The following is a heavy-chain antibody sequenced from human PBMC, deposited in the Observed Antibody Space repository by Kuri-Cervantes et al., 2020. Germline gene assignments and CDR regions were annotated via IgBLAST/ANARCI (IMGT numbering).Heavy chain of an antibody. CDR1: GFTFSSYA. J-gene: IGHJ3*02. V-gene: IGHV3-23*01. Sequence: GESLKISCAASGFTFSSYAMSWVRQAPGKGLEWVSAISGSGGSTYYADSVKGRFTISRDNSKNTLYLQMNSLRAEDTAVYYCARGCYDYGDYCDAFDIWGQGTMVTVSS. CDR2: ISGSGGST. CDR3: ARGCYDYGDYCDAFDI. D-gene: IGHD4-17*01.